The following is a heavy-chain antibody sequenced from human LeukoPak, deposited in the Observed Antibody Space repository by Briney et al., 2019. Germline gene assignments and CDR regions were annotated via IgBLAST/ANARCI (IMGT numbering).Heavy chain of an antibody. D-gene: IGHD1-14*01. J-gene: IGHJ3*02. Sequence: TGGSLRLSCAASGFTFDDYGMSWVRQAPGKGLEWVSGINWNGGSTGYADSVKGRFTISRDNAKNSLYLQMNSLRAEDTALYYCARGQGRSRAEGAFDIWGQGTMVTVSS. CDR1: GFTFDDYG. CDR3: ARGQGRSRAEGAFDI. CDR2: INWNGGST. V-gene: IGHV3-20*04.